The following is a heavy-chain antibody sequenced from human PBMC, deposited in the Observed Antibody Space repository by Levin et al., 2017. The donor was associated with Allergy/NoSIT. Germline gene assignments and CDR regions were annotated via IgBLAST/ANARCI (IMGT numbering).Heavy chain of an antibody. CDR3: ARDVDIVATLTFDS. CDR1: GFTFSSYA. Sequence: GGSLRLSCAASGFTFSSYAMHWVRQAPGKGLEWVAVISYDGSNKYYADSVKGRFTISRDNSKNTLYLQMNSLRAEDTAVYYCARDVDIVATLTFDSWGQGTLVTVSS. CDR2: ISYDGSNK. V-gene: IGHV3-30-3*01. D-gene: IGHD5-12*01. J-gene: IGHJ4*02.